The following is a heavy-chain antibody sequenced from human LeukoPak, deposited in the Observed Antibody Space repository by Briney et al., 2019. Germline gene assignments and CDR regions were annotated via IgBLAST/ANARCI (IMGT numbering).Heavy chain of an antibody. Sequence: ASVKVSRKASGYTFTGYYMHWVRQAPGQGLEWMGWINPNSGGTNYAQKFQGRVTMTRDTSISTAYMELSRLRSDDTAVYYCARPITGTTWGIFDYWGQGTLVTVSS. J-gene: IGHJ4*02. D-gene: IGHD1-7*01. V-gene: IGHV1-2*02. CDR3: ARPITGTTWGIFDY. CDR1: GYTFTGYY. CDR2: INPNSGGT.